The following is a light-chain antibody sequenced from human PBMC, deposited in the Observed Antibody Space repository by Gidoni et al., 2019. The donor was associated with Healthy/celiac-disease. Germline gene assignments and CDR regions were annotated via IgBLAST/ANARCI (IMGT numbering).Light chain of an antibody. CDR3: QQSYSTPPT. J-gene: IGKJ2*01. CDR2: AAS. CDR1: QSISSY. V-gene: IGKV1-39*01. Sequence: DIQMTQSPSSLSASVGDRVTITCRASQSISSYLNWYQQKPGKAPKLLIYAASSLKSEVPSRLSGSGSGTDFTLTISSMQPEDFATYYCQQSYSTPPTFGQGTKLEIK.